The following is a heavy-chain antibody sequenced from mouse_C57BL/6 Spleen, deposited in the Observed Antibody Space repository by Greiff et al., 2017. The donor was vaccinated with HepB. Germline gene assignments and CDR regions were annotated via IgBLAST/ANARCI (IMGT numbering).Heavy chain of an antibody. CDR3: TSGLLRFDY. CDR1: GYTFTDYE. Sequence: VQLQQSGAELVRPGASVTLSCKASGYTFTDYEMHWVKQTPVHGLEWIGAIDPETGGTAYNQKFKGKAILTADKSSSTAYMELRSLTSEDSAVYYCTSGLLRFDYWGQGTTLTVSS. V-gene: IGHV1-15*01. J-gene: IGHJ2*01. D-gene: IGHD1-1*01. CDR2: IDPETGGT.